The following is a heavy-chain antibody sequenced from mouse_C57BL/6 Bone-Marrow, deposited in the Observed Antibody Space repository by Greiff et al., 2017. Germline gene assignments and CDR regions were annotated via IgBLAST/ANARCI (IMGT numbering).Heavy chain of an antibody. V-gene: IGHV6-6*01. CDR2: IRNKANNHAS. J-gene: IGHJ1*03. CDR3: TSPYGNHWYFDV. CDR1: GFTFTDAW. Sequence: EVQRVESGGGLVQPGGSMKLSCAASGFTFTDAWMDWVRQSPEKGLEWVAEIRNKANNHASYYAVSVKGRFTISRDDSTSRVYLQMNRVRAEDTGIDYCTSPYGNHWYFDVWGTGTTVTVSS. D-gene: IGHD2-1*01.